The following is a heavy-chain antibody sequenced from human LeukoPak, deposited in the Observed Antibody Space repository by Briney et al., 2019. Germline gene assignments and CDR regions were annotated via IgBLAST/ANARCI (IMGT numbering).Heavy chain of an antibody. CDR2: ISYDGSNK. D-gene: IGHD6-13*01. CDR3: ANLYGIAAAKGMVFDI. Sequence: GGSLRLSCAASGFTFSSYGMHWVREAQGRGLEWVAVISYDGSNKYYADSVKGRFTISRDNSKNTLYLQMNSLRAEDTAVYYCANLYGIAAAKGMVFDIWGQGTMVTVSS. V-gene: IGHV3-30*18. CDR1: GFTFSSYG. J-gene: IGHJ3*02.